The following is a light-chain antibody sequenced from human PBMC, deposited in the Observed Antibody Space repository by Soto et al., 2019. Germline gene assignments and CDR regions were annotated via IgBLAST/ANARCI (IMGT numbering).Light chain of an antibody. V-gene: IGKV1-5*01. J-gene: IGKJ1*01. Sequence: DIQTLQYPSTLFASAVSRVTITYLASQSISSWLAWYQQKPGKAPKLLIYDASSLESGVPSRFSGSGSGTEFTLTISSPQPDDFATYYCQQYNSYSPLFGQGTKVDIK. CDR1: QSISSW. CDR2: DAS. CDR3: QQYNSYSPL.